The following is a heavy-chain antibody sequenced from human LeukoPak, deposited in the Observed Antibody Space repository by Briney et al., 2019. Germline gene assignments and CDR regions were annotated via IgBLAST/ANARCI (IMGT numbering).Heavy chain of an antibody. CDR2: ISGSGGST. Sequence: SGGSLRLSCAASGFTFSSYAMSWVRQAPGKGLKWVSAISGSGGSTYYADSVKGRFTISRDSSKNTLYLQMNSLRAEDAAVYYCAKDDIVVVVAASFPDYWGQGTLVTVSS. V-gene: IGHV3-23*01. CDR1: GFTFSSYA. D-gene: IGHD2-15*01. CDR3: AKDDIVVVVAASFPDY. J-gene: IGHJ4*02.